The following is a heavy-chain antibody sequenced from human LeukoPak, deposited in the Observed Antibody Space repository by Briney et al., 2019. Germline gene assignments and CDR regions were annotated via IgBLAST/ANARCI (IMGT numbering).Heavy chain of an antibody. CDR2: IYYSGST. D-gene: IGHD1-26*01. V-gene: IGHV4-30-4*07. CDR1: GGSISSSSYY. Sequence: PSETLPLTCTVSGGSISSSSYYWSWIRQPPGNGLEWIGYIYYSGSTYYNPSLKSRVTISVDTSKNQFSLKLSSVTAADTAVYYCARGAEPVNFDYWGQGTLVTVSS. CDR3: ARGAEPVNFDY. J-gene: IGHJ4*02.